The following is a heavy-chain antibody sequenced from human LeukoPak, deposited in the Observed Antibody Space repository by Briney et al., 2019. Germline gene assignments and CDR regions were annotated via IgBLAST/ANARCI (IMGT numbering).Heavy chain of an antibody. CDR2: ISAYNGNT. J-gene: IGHJ4*02. V-gene: IGHV1-18*01. CDR3: ARVGYDFWSGYYTGGYYFDY. CDR1: SYTFTSYG. D-gene: IGHD3-3*01. Sequence: ASVKVSCKASSYTFTSYGISWVRQAPGQGLEWMGWISAYNGNTNYAQRLQGRVTMITDTSTSTAYMELRSLRSDDTAVYYCARVGYDFWSGYYTGGYYFDYWGQGTLVTVSS.